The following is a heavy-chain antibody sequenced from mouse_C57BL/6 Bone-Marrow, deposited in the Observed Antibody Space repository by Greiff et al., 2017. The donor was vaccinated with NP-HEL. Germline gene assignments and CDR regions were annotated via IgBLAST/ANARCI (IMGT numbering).Heavy chain of an antibody. CDR2: IDPENGDT. J-gene: IGHJ2*01. Sequence: QLQQSGAELVRPGASVKLSCTASGFNIKDDYMHWVKQRPEQGLEWIGWIDPENGDTEYASKFQGKATITADTSSNTAYLQLSSLTSEDTAVYYCTLTVVADYWGQGTTLTVSS. CDR3: TLTVVADY. CDR1: GFNIKDDY. D-gene: IGHD1-1*01. V-gene: IGHV14-4*01.